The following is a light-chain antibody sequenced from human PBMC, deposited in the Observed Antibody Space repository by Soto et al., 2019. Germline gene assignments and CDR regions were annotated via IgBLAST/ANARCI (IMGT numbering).Light chain of an antibody. Sequence: EIGLTQSPGTRSLSPGERATLSCRASQSVSSSYLARYQQKPGQAPRLLIYGASSRATGIPDRFSGRGSGTDFTLTISRLDPEEFALYYCQQSRSFGPGTKVDIK. CDR3: QQSRS. CDR2: GAS. J-gene: IGKJ3*01. CDR1: QSVSSSY. V-gene: IGKV3-20*01.